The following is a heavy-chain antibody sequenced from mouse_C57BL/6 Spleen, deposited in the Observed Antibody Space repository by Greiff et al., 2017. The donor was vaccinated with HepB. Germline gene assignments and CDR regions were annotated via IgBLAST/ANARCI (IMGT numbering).Heavy chain of an antibody. CDR3: ARAVAWYFDV. CDR1: GFTFSDYG. D-gene: IGHD1-1*01. V-gene: IGHV5-17*01. CDR2: ISSGSSTI. J-gene: IGHJ1*03. Sequence: EVQGVESGGGLVKPGGSLKLSCAASGFTFSDYGMHWVRQAPEKGLEWVAYISSGSSTIYYADTVKGRFTISRDNAKNTLFLQMTSLRSEDTAMYYCARAVAWYFDVWGTGTTVTVSS.